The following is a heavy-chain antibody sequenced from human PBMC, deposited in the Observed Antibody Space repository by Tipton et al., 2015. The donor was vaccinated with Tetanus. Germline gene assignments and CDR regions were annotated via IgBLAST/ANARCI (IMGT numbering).Heavy chain of an antibody. CDR1: GLTFSSYW. V-gene: IGHV3-7*01. CDR3: ARSTGFDY. CDR2: IKQDGSEK. D-gene: IGHD2-8*02. Sequence: SLRLSCAASGLTFSSYWMSWVRQAPGKGLEWVANIKQDGSEKYYVDSVKGRFTISRDNAKNSLYLQMNSLRAEDTAVYYCARSTGFDYWGQGTLVTVSS. J-gene: IGHJ4*02.